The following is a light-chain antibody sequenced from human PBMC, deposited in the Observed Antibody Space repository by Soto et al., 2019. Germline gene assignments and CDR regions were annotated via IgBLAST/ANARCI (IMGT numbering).Light chain of an antibody. V-gene: IGKV3-11*01. Sequence: EIALTQSPATLSLSPGERATLSCRASQSVSSYLAWYQQKPGQAPRLLIYDASNRATGIPARFSGSGSGTDFTLTISSLEPEDFAVYYCQQRSNWPSARLTFGGGTKVEIK. CDR2: DAS. CDR3: QQRSNWPSARLT. J-gene: IGKJ4*01. CDR1: QSVSSY.